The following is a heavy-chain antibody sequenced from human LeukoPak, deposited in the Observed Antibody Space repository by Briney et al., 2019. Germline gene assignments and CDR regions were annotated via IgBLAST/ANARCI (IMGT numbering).Heavy chain of an antibody. J-gene: IGHJ4*02. Sequence: SETLSLTCAVSGYSISSGYYWGWIRQPPGKGLEWIGSIYHSGSTYYNPSLKSRVTISVDTSKNQFSLNLSSVTAADTAVYYCARLEVPAAMLDYWGQGTLVTVSS. D-gene: IGHD2-2*01. CDR1: GYSISSGYY. CDR3: ARLEVPAAMLDY. V-gene: IGHV4-38-2*01. CDR2: IYHSGST.